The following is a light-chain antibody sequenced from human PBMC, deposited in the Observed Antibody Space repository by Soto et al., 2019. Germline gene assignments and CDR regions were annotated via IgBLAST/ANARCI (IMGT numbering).Light chain of an antibody. CDR3: QQYDTYSVYT. J-gene: IGKJ2*01. Sequence: DIQMTQSPSTLSASVGDRVTITCRASQSIGTWLAWYQQKPGKVPKLLIYDASTLESGVPSRFSGSGSGTEFTLIISSLQPDDFATYYCQQYDTYSVYTFGQGTKVDIK. CDR1: QSIGTW. CDR2: DAS. V-gene: IGKV1-5*01.